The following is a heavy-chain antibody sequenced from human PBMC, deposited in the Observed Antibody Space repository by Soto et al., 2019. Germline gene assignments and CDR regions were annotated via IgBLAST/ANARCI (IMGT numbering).Heavy chain of an antibody. D-gene: IGHD1-26*01. CDR1: GGSISRGCYY. Sequence: PSETLSLTCSVSGGSISRGCYYWSWIRQHPGRGLEWIGYIYYSGNTYYNPSLKSRVTIPVDTSKNQFSLKLSAVTAADTAVYYCASGRVGATTDDFDYWGQGTLVTVSS. V-gene: IGHV4-31*03. CDR2: IYYSGNT. J-gene: IGHJ4*02. CDR3: ASGRVGATTDDFDY.